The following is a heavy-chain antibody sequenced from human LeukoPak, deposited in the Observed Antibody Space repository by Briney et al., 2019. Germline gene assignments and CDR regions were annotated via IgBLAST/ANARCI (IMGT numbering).Heavy chain of an antibody. D-gene: IGHD3-3*01. V-gene: IGHV4-38-2*02. Sequence: PSETLSLTCTVSDYSISSANYWGWIRQSPGKGLEWIGSVYHSGSTHYNPSLKSRVTISVDTSKNQFSLKVSSVTAADTAVYYCARGGVLVDYYYYMDVWGKGTTVTISS. CDR1: DYSISSANY. J-gene: IGHJ6*03. CDR2: VYHSGST. CDR3: ARGGVLVDYYYYMDV.